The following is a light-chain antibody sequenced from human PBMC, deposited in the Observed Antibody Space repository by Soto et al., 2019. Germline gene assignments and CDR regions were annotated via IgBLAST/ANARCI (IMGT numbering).Light chain of an antibody. CDR2: GVS. J-gene: IGKJ4*01. CDR3: QQYGSSPLT. Sequence: EVVLTQSPGTLSLSPGERATLSCRASQSVSGSDLAWYQQKPGQAPRLLISGVSNRATGTPDRFSGSGSGTDFTLTISSLEPEDFAVYYCQQYGSSPLTFGGGTKV. V-gene: IGKV3-20*01. CDR1: QSVSGSD.